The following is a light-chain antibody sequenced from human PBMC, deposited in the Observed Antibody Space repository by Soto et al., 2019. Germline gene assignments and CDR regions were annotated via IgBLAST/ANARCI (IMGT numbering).Light chain of an antibody. CDR3: ETWASNTLV. V-gene: IGLV4-60*02. CDR1: SGHSSYI. Sequence: QLVLTQSSSASASLGSSVKLTCTLSSGHSSYIIAWHQQQPGKAPRYLMKLEGSGSYNKGSGVPDRFSGSSSGADRYLTISNLQFEDEADYYCETWASNTLVFGGGTKLTVL. CDR2: LEGSGSY. J-gene: IGLJ2*01.